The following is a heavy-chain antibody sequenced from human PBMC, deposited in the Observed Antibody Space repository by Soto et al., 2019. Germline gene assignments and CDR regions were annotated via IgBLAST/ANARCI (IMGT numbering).Heavy chain of an antibody. CDR3: ARPRGVVVVITDYYYGMDV. Sequence: SVKVSCKASGGTFSSYAISWVRQAHGQGLEWMGGIIPIFGTANYAQKFQGRVTITADESTSTAYMELSSLRSEDTAVYYCARPRGVVVVITDYYYGMDVWGQGTTVTVSS. V-gene: IGHV1-69*13. CDR2: IIPIFGTA. D-gene: IGHD3-22*01. CDR1: GGTFSSYA. J-gene: IGHJ6*02.